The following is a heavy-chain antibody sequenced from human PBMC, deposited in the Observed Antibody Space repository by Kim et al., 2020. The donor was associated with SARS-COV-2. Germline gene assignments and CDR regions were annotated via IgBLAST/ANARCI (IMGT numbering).Heavy chain of an antibody. J-gene: IGHJ2*01. D-gene: IGHD3-9*01. V-gene: IGHV3-7*01. Sequence: GGSLRLSCAASGFTFSSYWMSWVRQAPGKGLEWVANIKQDGSEKYYVDSVKGRFTISRDNAKNSLYLQMNSLRAEDTAVYYCARMPVLRYFDWLQSGYFDLWGRGTLVTVSS. CDR2: IKQDGSEK. CDR3: ARMPVLRYFDWLQSGYFDL. CDR1: GFTFSSYW.